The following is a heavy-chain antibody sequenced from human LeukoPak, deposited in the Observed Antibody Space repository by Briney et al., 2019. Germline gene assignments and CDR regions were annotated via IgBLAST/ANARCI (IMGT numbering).Heavy chain of an antibody. CDR2: ISPSGGST. J-gene: IGHJ4*02. D-gene: IGHD3-22*01. CDR3: ARTVAADDSSGYYSR. Sequence: ASVKVSCKAFGYTFTSNYMHWVRQAPGQGPEWMGVISPSGGSTTYAQKFQGRVTMTRDMSTSTVYMELSSLRSEDTAVYYCARTVAADDSSGYYSRWGQGTLVTVSS. CDR1: GYTFTSNY. V-gene: IGHV1-46*01.